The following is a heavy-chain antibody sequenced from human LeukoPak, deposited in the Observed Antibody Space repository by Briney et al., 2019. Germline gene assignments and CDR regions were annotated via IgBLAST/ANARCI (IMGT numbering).Heavy chain of an antibody. V-gene: IGHV3-30*18. CDR2: ISYDGSNK. Sequence: TGGSLRLSCAASGFTFSSYSMNWVRQAPGKGLEWVAVISYDGSNKYYADSVKGRFTISRDNSKNTLYLQMNSLRAEDTAVYYCAKGVQRSLDLFDPWGQRTLVTVSS. D-gene: IGHD3-3*01. CDR3: AKGVQRSLDLFDP. CDR1: GFTFSSYS. J-gene: IGHJ5*02.